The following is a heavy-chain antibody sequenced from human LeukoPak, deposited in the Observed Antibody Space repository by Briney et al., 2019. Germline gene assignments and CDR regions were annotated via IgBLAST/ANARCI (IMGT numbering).Heavy chain of an antibody. CDR3: AKDKQQWLALDY. Sequence: LSGGSLRLSCAASGFTFSTYGMHWVRQAPGKGLEWVAVISYDENYKFYADSVKGRFTISRDNSKNTLYLQMNSLRAEDTAVYYCAKDKQQWLALDYWGQGTLVTVSS. D-gene: IGHD6-19*01. CDR2: ISYDENYK. J-gene: IGHJ4*02. V-gene: IGHV3-30*18. CDR1: GFTFSTYG.